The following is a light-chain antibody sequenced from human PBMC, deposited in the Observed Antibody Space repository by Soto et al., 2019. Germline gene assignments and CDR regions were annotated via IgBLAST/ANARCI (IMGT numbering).Light chain of an antibody. J-gene: IGKJ4*01. CDR3: QQRSDWSSVT. CDR2: AAS. CDR1: QSVSNN. V-gene: IGKV3-11*01. Sequence: EIVLTQSPATLSLSPGERATLSCRASQSVSNNLAWYQQKPGQAPRLLIYAASTRATGIPARFSGSGSGTDFTLTISSLEPEDFAVYYCQQRSDWSSVTFGGGTKVDIK.